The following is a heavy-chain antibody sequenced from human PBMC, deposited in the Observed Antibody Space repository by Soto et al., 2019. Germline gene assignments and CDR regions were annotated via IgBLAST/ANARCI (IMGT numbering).Heavy chain of an antibody. J-gene: IGHJ4*02. V-gene: IGHV3-23*01. Sequence: GGSLRLSCAASGSTFSSYAMSWVRQAPGKGLEWVSAISGSGGSTYYADSVKGRFTISRDNSKNTLYLQMNSLRAEDTAIYYCAKRPRALLTFDYWGQGTLVTVSS. CDR1: GSTFSSYA. CDR3: AKRPRALLTFDY. CDR2: ISGSGGST. D-gene: IGHD1-26*01.